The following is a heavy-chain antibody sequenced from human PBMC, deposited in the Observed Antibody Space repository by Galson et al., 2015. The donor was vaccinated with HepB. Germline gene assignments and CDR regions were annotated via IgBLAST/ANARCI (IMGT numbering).Heavy chain of an antibody. V-gene: IGHV3-23*01. CDR2: VSGSGGTT. CDR1: GFTFANHA. Sequence: SLRLSCAASGFTFANHAMTWVRQAPGKGLEWVSTVSGSGGTTYYAHSVKGRFTISRDNSKNTLSLQMGSLRAEDTATYFCARVGTYSYASSGYYLSKPFDYWGQGNLVTVSS. D-gene: IGHD3-22*01. J-gene: IGHJ4*02. CDR3: ARVGTYSYASSGYYLSKPFDY.